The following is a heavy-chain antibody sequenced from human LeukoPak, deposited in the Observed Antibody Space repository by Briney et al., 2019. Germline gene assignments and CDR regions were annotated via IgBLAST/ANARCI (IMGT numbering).Heavy chain of an antibody. J-gene: IGHJ5*02. Sequence: PGGSLRLSCAASGFTFSSYAMSWVRQALGKGLEWVSAISGSGGSTYYADSVKGRFTISRDNSKNTLYLQMNRLRAEDTAVYYCAKDLSPYYYDSSGYLPDPWGQGTLVTVSS. V-gene: IGHV3-23*01. D-gene: IGHD3-22*01. CDR1: GFTFSSYA. CDR2: ISGSGGST. CDR3: AKDLSPYYYDSSGYLPDP.